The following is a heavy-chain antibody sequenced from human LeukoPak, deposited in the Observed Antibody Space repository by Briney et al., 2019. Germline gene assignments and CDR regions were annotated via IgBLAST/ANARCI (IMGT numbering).Heavy chain of an antibody. CDR2: INPNSGGT. Sequence: ASVKVSCKASGYTFTGYYMHWVRQAPGQGLEWMGWINPNSGGTNYAQKLQGRVTMTTDTSTSTAYMELRSLRSDDTAVYYCAHSSSSTGSSWARSAFDIWGQGTMVTVSS. CDR3: AHSSSSTGSSWARSAFDI. D-gene: IGHD6-6*01. CDR1: GYTFTGYY. J-gene: IGHJ3*02. V-gene: IGHV1-2*02.